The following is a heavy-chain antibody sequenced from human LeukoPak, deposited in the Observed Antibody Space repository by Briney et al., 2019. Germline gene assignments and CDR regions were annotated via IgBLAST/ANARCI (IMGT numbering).Heavy chain of an antibody. V-gene: IGHV3-7*01. J-gene: IGHJ4*02. CDR1: GFSFSSYW. D-gene: IGHD3-22*01. CDR3: ASRSVAYSYDSSGYSPVYYFDY. Sequence: EGSLRLSCAASGFSFSSYWMSWVRQAPGKGLEWVANIKQDRSEKYYVDSVKGRFTISRDNAKNSLYLQMNSLRAEDTAVYYCASRSVAYSYDSSGYSPVYYFDYWGQGTLVTVSS. CDR2: IKQDRSEK.